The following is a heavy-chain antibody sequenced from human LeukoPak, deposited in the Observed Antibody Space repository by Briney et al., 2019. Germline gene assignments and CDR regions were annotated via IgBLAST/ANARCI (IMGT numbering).Heavy chain of an antibody. Sequence: ASVKVSCKASGYTFTSYGISWVRQAPGQGLEWMGWISAYNGNTNYAQKLQGRVTMTTDTSTSTAYMELRSLRSDDTAVYYCARDYGSGSYHQFGYWGQGTLVTVSS. V-gene: IGHV1-18*01. J-gene: IGHJ4*02. CDR1: GYTFTSYG. CDR3: ARDYGSGSYHQFGY. D-gene: IGHD3-10*01. CDR2: ISAYNGNT.